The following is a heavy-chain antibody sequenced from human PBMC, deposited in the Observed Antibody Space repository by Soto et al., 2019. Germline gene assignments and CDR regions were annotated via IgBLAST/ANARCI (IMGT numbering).Heavy chain of an antibody. CDR3: AKRVAVAGPEYS. CDR1: GFTFSSYA. Sequence: EVQLLESGGGLVQPGGSLRLSCAASGFTFSSYAMSWVRQAPGKGLEWVSAIRYSGDSTYYADSVKGRFTISRDNSKNALYLQMNSLRAEDTAVYYCAKRVAVAGPEYSWGQGTMGTGSS. J-gene: IGHJ4*02. CDR2: IRYSGDST. V-gene: IGHV3-23*01. D-gene: IGHD6-19*01.